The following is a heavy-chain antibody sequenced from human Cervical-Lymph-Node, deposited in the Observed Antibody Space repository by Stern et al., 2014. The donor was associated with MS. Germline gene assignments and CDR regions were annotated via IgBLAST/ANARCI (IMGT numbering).Heavy chain of an antibody. CDR1: GFTFSLYA. V-gene: IGHV3-23*04. CDR3: AKEGIAVASFDY. D-gene: IGHD6-19*01. Sequence: VQLVQSGGDLAQPGGSLRLSCAVSGFTFSLYAMSWVRQAPGKGLEWVSAISGTDSSTYYAETVKGRFTISRDTSKYTLYLQMNNLRAEDTAVYYCAKEGIAVASFDYWGQGTLVTVSS. CDR2: ISGTDSST. J-gene: IGHJ4*02.